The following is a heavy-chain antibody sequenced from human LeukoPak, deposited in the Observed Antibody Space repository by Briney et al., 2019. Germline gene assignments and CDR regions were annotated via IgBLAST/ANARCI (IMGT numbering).Heavy chain of an antibody. Sequence: ASVKVSCKASGGTFSSYAISWVRQAPGQGLEWMGGIIPIFGTANYAQKFQGRVTITADESTSTAYMELSSLGSEDTAVYYCARDRYCSSTSYYYYIDYWGQGTLVTVSS. V-gene: IGHV1-69*13. J-gene: IGHJ4*02. CDR2: IIPIFGTA. CDR3: ARDRYCSSTSYYYYIDY. CDR1: GGTFSSYA. D-gene: IGHD2-2*01.